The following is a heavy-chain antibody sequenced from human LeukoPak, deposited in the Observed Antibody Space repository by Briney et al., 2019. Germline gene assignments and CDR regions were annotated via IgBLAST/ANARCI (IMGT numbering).Heavy chain of an antibody. CDR2: IKQDGSEK. V-gene: IGHV3-7*05. D-gene: IGHD6-19*01. Sequence: GGSLRLSCAASGFTFSSYWMSWDRQAPGKGLEWVANIKQDGSEKYYVDSVKGRFTISRDNAKNSLYLQMNSLRAEDTAVYYCAREFSVAGTSEYYFDYWGQGTLVTVSS. CDR1: GFTFSSYW. CDR3: AREFSVAGTSEYYFDY. J-gene: IGHJ4*02.